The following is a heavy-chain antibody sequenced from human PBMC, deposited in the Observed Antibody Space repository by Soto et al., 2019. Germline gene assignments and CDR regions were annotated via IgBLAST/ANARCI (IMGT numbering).Heavy chain of an antibody. CDR3: ARGSSGWDGGYFDY. D-gene: IGHD6-19*01. J-gene: IGHJ4*02. CDR2: IKQDGSEK. V-gene: IGHV3-7*04. Sequence: EVRLVESGGGLVQPGGSLRLSCAASGFTFSSYWMSWVRQAPGKGLEWVANIKQDGSEKYYVESVKGRFTISRDNAKNSLYLQMNSLRAEDTAVYYCARGSSGWDGGYFDYWGQGTLVTVSS. CDR1: GFTFSSYW.